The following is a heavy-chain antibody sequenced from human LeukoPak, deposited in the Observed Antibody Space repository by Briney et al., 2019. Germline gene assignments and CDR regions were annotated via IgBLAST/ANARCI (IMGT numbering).Heavy chain of an antibody. CDR3: ARHNWNGFDY. CDR2: IYYSGST. J-gene: IGHJ4*02. V-gene: IGHV4-59*08. Sequence: KTSETLSLTCTVSGGSISSYYWSWIRQPPGKGLEWIGYIYYSGSTNYNPSLNSRVTISVDTSKNQFSLNLSSVTAADTAVYSCARHNWNGFDYWGQGTLVTVSS. D-gene: IGHD1-1*01. CDR1: GGSISSYY.